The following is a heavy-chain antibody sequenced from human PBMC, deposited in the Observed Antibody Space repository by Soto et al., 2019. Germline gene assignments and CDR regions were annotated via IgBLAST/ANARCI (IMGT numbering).Heavy chain of an antibody. D-gene: IGHD5-12*01. V-gene: IGHV3-7*01. Sequence: PGGSLRLSCAASGFTFSRHWVSWVRQAPGKWLEWVANIKQDGSEKYYVDSVKGRIPISRDNAKNSLYLQMNSLRAEDTAVYYCAKEKSVTNSGYDAFDIWGQGTMVNVSS. CDR1: GFTFSRHW. CDR2: IKQDGSEK. CDR3: AKEKSVTNSGYDAFDI. J-gene: IGHJ3*02.